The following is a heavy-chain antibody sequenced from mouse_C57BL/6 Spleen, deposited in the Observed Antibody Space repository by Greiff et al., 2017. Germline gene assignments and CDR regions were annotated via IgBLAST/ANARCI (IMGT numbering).Heavy chain of an antibody. D-gene: IGHD2-10*02. CDR1: GYTFTSYW. CDR2: INPSSGYT. CDR3: ARGGYGKGYFDV. V-gene: IGHV1-7*01. J-gene: IGHJ1*03. Sequence: QVQLKESGAELAKPGASVKLSCKASGYTFTSYWMHWVKQRPGQGLEWIGYINPSSGYTKYNQKFKDKATLTADNSSSTAYMQLSSLTYEDSAVYYCARGGYGKGYFDVWGTGTTVTVSS.